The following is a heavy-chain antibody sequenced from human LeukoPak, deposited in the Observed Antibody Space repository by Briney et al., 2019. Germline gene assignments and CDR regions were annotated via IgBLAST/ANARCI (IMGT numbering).Heavy chain of an antibody. CDR3: TRDVAGYFDY. CDR2: IRSKAYGGTT. Sequence: PGGSLRLSCTASGFTFGDYAMSWVRQAPGKGLKWVGFIRSKAYGGTTEYAASVKGRFTISRDDSKSIAYLQMNSLKTEDTAVYYCTRDVAGYFDYWGQGTLVTVSS. J-gene: IGHJ4*02. V-gene: IGHV3-49*04. D-gene: IGHD6-19*01. CDR1: GFTFGDYA.